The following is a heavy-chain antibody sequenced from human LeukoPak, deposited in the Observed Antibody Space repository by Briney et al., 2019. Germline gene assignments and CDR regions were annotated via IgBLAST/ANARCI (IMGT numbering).Heavy chain of an antibody. D-gene: IGHD3-10*01. Sequence: SGPTLVKPTQTLTLTCTFSGFSLSTRGVGVGWIRQPPVKALEWLTILYWDDDKRYSPSLKSRLTITKDTSKNQVVLTMTNMGPVGTATYYCARLTMVRGVIITRYFDYWGQGTLVTVSS. J-gene: IGHJ4*02. CDR1: GFSLSTRGVG. V-gene: IGHV2-5*02. CDR2: LYWDDDK. CDR3: ARLTMVRGVIITRYFDY.